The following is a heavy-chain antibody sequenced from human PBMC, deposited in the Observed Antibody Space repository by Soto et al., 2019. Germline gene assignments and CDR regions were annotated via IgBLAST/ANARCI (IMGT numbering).Heavy chain of an antibody. CDR1: GDSFSSISYY. Sequence: PAETLSLTCTVTGDSFSSISYYWGWLRQPPGKGLVWIGSIYYSGNTYNNPSLRSRVSMSINTTKDQFAQKLKSGTAADTALYYCARQRTSVVTQAYFDVWGPGSLVTVSS. V-gene: IGHV4-39*01. CDR3: ARQRTSVVTQAYFDV. D-gene: IGHD2-21*02. J-gene: IGHJ4*02. CDR2: IYYSGNT.